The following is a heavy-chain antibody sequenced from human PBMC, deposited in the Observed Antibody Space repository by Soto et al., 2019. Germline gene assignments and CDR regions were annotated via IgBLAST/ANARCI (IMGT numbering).Heavy chain of an antibody. Sequence: GASVKVSCKASGFTFTSSAVQWVRQARGQRLEWIGWIVVGSGNTNYAQKFQERVTITRDMSTSTAYMELSSLRSEDTAVYYCAAGELVAAPEDYYYGMDVWGQGTTVTVSS. J-gene: IGHJ6*02. CDR1: GFTFTSSA. V-gene: IGHV1-58*01. D-gene: IGHD2-15*01. CDR2: IVVGSGNT. CDR3: AAGELVAAPEDYYYGMDV.